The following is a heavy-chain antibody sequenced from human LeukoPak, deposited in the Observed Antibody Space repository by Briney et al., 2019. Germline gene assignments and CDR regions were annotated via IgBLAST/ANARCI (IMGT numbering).Heavy chain of an antibody. V-gene: IGHV3-48*03. J-gene: IGHJ3*02. CDR1: GFTFSSYE. D-gene: IGHD3-22*01. CDR2: ISSSGSTI. Sequence: GGSLRLSCAASGFTFSSYEMNWVRQAPGKGLEWVSYISSSGSTIYYADSVKGRFTISRDNAKNSLYLQMNSLRAEDTAVYYCAKMLDSSGYNAFDIWGQGTMVTVSS. CDR3: AKMLDSSGYNAFDI.